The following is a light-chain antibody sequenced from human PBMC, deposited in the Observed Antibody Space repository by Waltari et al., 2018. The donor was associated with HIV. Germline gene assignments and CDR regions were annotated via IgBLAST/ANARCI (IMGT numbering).Light chain of an antibody. V-gene: IGKV3-11*01. Sequence: EIVLTQSPPTLSLSPGERATLSCRARQSVGSSLVWYQQKPGQAPRLLIYDASTRATGIPARFSGSGSGTDFTLTISSLEPEDFAIYYCLQRTNWPVTFGGGTKVEIK. CDR1: QSVGSS. J-gene: IGKJ4*01. CDR3: LQRTNWPVT. CDR2: DAS.